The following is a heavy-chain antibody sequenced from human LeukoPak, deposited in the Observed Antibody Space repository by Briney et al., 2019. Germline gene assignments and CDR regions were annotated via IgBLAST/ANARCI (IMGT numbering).Heavy chain of an antibody. Sequence: SETLSLTCTVPGGSISSGSYYWSWIRQPAGKGLEWIGRIYTSGSTNYNPSLKSRVTISVDTSKNQFSLKLSSVTAADTAVYYCASGGRSATIFDSWGQGTLVTVSS. V-gene: IGHV4-61*02. CDR2: IYTSGST. CDR3: ASGGRSATIFDS. CDR1: GGSISSGSYY. D-gene: IGHD5-12*01. J-gene: IGHJ4*02.